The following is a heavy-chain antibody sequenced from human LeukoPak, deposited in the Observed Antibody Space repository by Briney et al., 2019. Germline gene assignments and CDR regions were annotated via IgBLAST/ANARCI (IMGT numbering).Heavy chain of an antibody. J-gene: IGHJ4*02. CDR1: GIILRSYS. CDR3: ARGGIRGILLPVDY. Sequence: GGSLRLSCVASGIILRSYSMNWVRQAPGKGLEWVSYISSFSGTINYADSVKGRFTISRDNAKNSLFLQMNTLRAEDTAIYYCARGGIRGILLPVDYWGQGTLVTVSS. CDR2: ISSFSGTI. V-gene: IGHV3-48*01. D-gene: IGHD3-10*01.